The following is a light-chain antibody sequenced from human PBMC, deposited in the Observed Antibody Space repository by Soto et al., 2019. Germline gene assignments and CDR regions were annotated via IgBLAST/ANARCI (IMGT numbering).Light chain of an antibody. CDR2: DVT. CDR3: CSYAGSYTWV. J-gene: IGLJ1*01. CDR1: SSHVGGYNY. V-gene: IGLV2-11*01. Sequence: QSALTQPRSVSGSPGQSVTISCTGTSSHVGGYNYVSWYEQHPVKAPKLMIYDVTKRPSGVPDRFSGSKSGNTASLTISGLQAEDEADYYCCSYAGSYTWVFGTGTKVTVL.